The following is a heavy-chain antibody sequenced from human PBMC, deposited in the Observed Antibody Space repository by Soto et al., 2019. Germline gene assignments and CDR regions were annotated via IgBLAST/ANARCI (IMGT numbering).Heavy chain of an antibody. D-gene: IGHD6-19*01. V-gene: IGHV4-61*05. CDR1: GGSISSSSYY. J-gene: IGHJ4*02. CDR2: IYYSGST. CDR3: ASSSGYSSGWRYFDY. Sequence: PSETLSLTCTVSGGSISSSSYYWGWIRQPPGKGLEWIGYIYYSGSTNYNPSLKSRVTISVNTSKNQFSLKLSSVTAADTAVYYCASSSGYSSGWRYFDYWGQGTLVTVSS.